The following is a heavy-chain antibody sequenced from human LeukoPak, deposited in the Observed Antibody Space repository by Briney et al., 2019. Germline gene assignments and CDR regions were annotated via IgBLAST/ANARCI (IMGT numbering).Heavy chain of an antibody. Sequence: PSETLSLTCNVSGGAITGHCWSGLRQSPEKGLEWIGFIYFKGMTKYSPSLESRVTISVDTSKNQFSLRLTSVTAADTAVYFCARQFPPYHSWSHYFDNWGQGMQVTVSS. V-gene: IGHV4-59*08. J-gene: IGHJ4*02. D-gene: IGHD3-10*01. CDR3: ARQFPPYHSWSHYFDN. CDR1: GGAITGHC. CDR2: IYFKGMT.